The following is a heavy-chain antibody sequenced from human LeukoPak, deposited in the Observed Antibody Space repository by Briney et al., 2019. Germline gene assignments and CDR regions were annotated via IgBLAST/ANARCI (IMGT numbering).Heavy chain of an antibody. V-gene: IGHV1-2*02. D-gene: IGHD1-1*01. CDR1: GYTFTGYY. Sequence: GASVKVSCKASGYTFTGYYMHWVRQAPGQGLEWMGWINPNSGGTNYAQKFQGRVTMTRDTSISTAYMELSRLRSDDTAVYYCARDRGTTGSRPFDHWGQGTWSPSPQ. J-gene: IGHJ4*02. CDR2: INPNSGGT. CDR3: ARDRGTTGSRPFDH.